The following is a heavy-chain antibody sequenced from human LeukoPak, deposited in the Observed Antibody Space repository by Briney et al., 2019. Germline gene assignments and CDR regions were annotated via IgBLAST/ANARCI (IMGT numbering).Heavy chain of an antibody. CDR1: GYTFTSYD. CDR3: ARAGKDCSSTSCQYYYYYYMDV. V-gene: IGHV1-8*03. D-gene: IGHD2-2*01. CDR2: MNPNSGNT. J-gene: IGHJ6*03. Sequence: ASVKVSCKASGYTFTSYDINWVRQATGQGLEWMGWMNPNSGNTGYAQKFQGRVTITRNTSISTAYMGLSSLRSEDTAVYYCARAGKDCSSTSCQYYYYYYMDVWGKGTTVTVSS.